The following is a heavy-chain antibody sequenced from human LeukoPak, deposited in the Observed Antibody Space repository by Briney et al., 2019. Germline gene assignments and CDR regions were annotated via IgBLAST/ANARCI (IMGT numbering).Heavy chain of an antibody. Sequence: PGGSLRLSCAASGFTFSSYAMSWVRQAPGKGLEWVSAISGSGGSTYYADSVKGRFTISRDNSKNTLYLQMNSLRAEDTAVYYCAGRLDFRNYYYYYGMDVWGQGTTVTVSS. CDR2: ISGSGGST. V-gene: IGHV3-23*01. CDR3: AGRLDFRNYYYYYGMDV. J-gene: IGHJ6*02. D-gene: IGHD2/OR15-2a*01. CDR1: GFTFSSYA.